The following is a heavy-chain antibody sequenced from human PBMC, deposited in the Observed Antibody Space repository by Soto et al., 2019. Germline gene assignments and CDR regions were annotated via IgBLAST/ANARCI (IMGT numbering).Heavy chain of an antibody. CDR3: AGIQNNWFDP. CDR2: IKQDGSEV. J-gene: IGHJ5*02. V-gene: IGHV3-7*01. CDR1: GFTFTSSW. Sequence: EVQLVESGGGLVQPGGSLRLTCTASGFTFTSSWMAWARQAPGKGLEWVGNIKQDGSEVYYLDSVRGRFTISRDSAWKSLYLQVNSLRAEDTAVYYCAGIQNNWFDPWGQGTLVAVSS.